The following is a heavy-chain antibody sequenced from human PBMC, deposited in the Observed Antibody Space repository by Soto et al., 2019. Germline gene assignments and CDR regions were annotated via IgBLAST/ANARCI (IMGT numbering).Heavy chain of an antibody. Sequence: PSETLSLTCTVSGGSISSYYWSCIRQPPGKGLEWIGSVCSSGTSYFNPSLKSRVTTSVDTPKYEFSLSLRSVTAADTATYFCKVRDEVTSYYMKHWGRGTLVTVSS. D-gene: IGHD3-10*01. CDR3: KVRDEVTSYYMKH. J-gene: IGHJ1*01. CDR1: GGSISSYY. V-gene: IGHV4-59*05. CDR2: VCSSGTS.